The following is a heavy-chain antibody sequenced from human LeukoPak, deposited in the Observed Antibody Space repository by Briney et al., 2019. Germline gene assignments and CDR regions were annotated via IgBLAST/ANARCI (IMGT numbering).Heavy chain of an antibody. Sequence: ASVKVSRKASGYTFTSYGISWVRQAPGQGLEWMGWISAYNGNTNYAQKLQGRVTMTTDTSTSTAYMELRSLRSDDTAVYYCARSTTYYYDSSGSYGMDVWGQGTTVTVSS. J-gene: IGHJ6*02. CDR2: ISAYNGNT. V-gene: IGHV1-18*01. CDR1: GYTFTSYG. D-gene: IGHD3-22*01. CDR3: ARSTTYYYDSSGSYGMDV.